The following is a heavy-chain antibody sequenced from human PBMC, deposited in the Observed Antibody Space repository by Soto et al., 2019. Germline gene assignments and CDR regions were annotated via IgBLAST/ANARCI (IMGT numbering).Heavy chain of an antibody. CDR3: AAYLGYDSSGYYSDAFDI. V-gene: IGHV1-58*01. D-gene: IGHD3-22*01. J-gene: IGHJ3*02. Sequence: SVKVSCKASGFTFTSSAVQWVRQARGQRLEWIGWIVVGSGNTNYAQKFQERVTITRDMSTSTAYMELSSLRSEDTAVYYCAAYLGYDSSGYYSDAFDIWGQGTMVTVSS. CDR1: GFTFTSSA. CDR2: IVVGSGNT.